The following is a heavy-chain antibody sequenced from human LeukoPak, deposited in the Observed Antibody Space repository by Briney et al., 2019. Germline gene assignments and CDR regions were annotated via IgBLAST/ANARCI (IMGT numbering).Heavy chain of an antibody. CDR1: GGSISNYF. CDR3: GRNGPRSGYDLGHFDY. D-gene: IGHD5-12*01. CDR2: IYTTGRT. V-gene: IGHV4-4*07. J-gene: IGHJ4*02. Sequence: SETLSLTCTVSGGSISNYFWSWIRQPAGKGLEWIGRIYTTGRTDYNPSLKSRVTMSVDTSKNQFSLKLSSVTAADTAVYYCGRNGPRSGYDLGHFDYLGQGTLVTASS.